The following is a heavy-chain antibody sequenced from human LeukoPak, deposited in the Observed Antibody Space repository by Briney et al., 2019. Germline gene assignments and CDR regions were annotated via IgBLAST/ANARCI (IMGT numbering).Heavy chain of an antibody. Sequence: PGGFLRLSCVASGFIFSTYGLHWVRQSPGRGLEWVAVIWYDGSQRYYADSVKGRFTISRDDSQNTIYLQMDSLRAEDTAVYYCATSSPRNYFDHWGQGTLVTVSS. CDR3: ATSSPRNYFDH. D-gene: IGHD1-14*01. J-gene: IGHJ4*02. CDR1: GFIFSTYG. CDR2: IWYDGSQR. V-gene: IGHV3-33*01.